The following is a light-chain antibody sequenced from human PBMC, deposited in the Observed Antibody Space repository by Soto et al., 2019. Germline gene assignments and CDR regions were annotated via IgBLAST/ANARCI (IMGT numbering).Light chain of an antibody. CDR1: STDVGNYNY. CDR3: SSYSSSSSLYV. CDR2: EVN. Sequence: LAQPAAVSGSPGQSITISCTGASTDVGNYNYVSWFQLHPGKAPKVLIYEVNDRPSGVSDRFSGSKSGNTASLTISGLQAEDEADYYCSSYSSSSSLYVFGTGTKVTVL. J-gene: IGLJ1*01. V-gene: IGLV2-14*01.